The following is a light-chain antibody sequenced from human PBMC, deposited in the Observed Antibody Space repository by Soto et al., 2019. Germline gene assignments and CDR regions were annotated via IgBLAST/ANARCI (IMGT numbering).Light chain of an antibody. J-gene: IGLJ1*01. CDR3: HSYDSSILDV. V-gene: IGLV6-57*03. CDR1: SGSIASNY. Sequence: NFMLTQPHSVSESPGKTVTISCTRSSGSIASNYVQWYQQRPGSAPTTVIYEDNQRPSGVPDRFSGSIDSSSNSASLTISGLKTEDEADYYCHSYDSSILDVFGTGTKLTVL. CDR2: EDN.